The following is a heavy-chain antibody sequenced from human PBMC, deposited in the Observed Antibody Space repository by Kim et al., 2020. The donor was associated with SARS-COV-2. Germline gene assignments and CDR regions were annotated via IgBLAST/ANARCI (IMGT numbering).Heavy chain of an antibody. J-gene: IGHJ4*02. D-gene: IGHD2-15*01. CDR3: ARGPDCSGGSCSVRPLDY. Sequence: SETLSLTCAVYGGSFSGYYWTWIRQPPGKGLEWIGEINDSGSTNYNPSLKSRVTISVDTSKNQFSLKLSTVTAADTAVYYCARGPDCSGGSCSVRPLDYWGQGTLVTVSS. CDR1: GGSFSGYY. V-gene: IGHV4-34*01. CDR2: INDSGST.